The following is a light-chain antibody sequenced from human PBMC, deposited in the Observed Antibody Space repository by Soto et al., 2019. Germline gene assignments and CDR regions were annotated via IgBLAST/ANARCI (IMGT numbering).Light chain of an antibody. V-gene: IGKV1-33*01. CDR2: DAS. Sequence: DIQMTQSPSSLSASVGDRVTITCQASQGISNYLNWYQQKPGKAPKLLIYDASNLETGVPSRFSGSGSGTDFTFTISSLQPEDIATSYCQQYDNLPYTFGQGTKLEIK. CDR3: QQYDNLPYT. CDR1: QGISNY. J-gene: IGKJ2*01.